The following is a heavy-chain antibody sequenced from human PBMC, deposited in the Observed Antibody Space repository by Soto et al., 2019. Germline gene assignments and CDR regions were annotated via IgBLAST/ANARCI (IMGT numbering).Heavy chain of an antibody. V-gene: IGHV3-21*01. CDR3: ARWGSNYVNGMDV. J-gene: IGHJ6*02. CDR1: GFTFSSYS. D-gene: IGHD4-4*01. CDR2: ISSSSSYI. Sequence: EVQLVESGGGLVKPGGSLRLSCAASGFTFSSYSMNWVRQAPGKGLEWVSSISSSSSYIYYADSVKGRFTISRDNAKNSLYLQMNSLRAEDTAVYYCARWGSNYVNGMDVWGQGTTVTVSS.